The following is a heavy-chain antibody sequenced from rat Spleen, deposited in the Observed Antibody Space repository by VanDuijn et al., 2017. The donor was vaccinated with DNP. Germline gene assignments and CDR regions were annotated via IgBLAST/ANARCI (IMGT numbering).Heavy chain of an antibody. CDR1: GFTFSDYY. J-gene: IGHJ2*01. V-gene: IGHV5-20*01. D-gene: IGHD1-9*01. CDR2: ISYDGGST. CDR3: ARHGATGKTYYFDY. Sequence: EVQLVESGGGLVQPGRSLKLSCAASGFTFSDYYMAWVRQAPTKGLEWVAYISYDGGSTYYGDSVKGRFTISRDNAKSTLYLEMDSLRSEETATYYCARHGATGKTYYFDYWGQGVMVTVSS.